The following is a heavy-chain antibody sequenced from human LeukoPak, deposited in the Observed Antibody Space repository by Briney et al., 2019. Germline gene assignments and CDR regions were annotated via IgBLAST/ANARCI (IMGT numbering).Heavy chain of an antibody. CDR2: INPNSGGT. D-gene: IGHD3-22*01. Sequence: ASVKVSCKASGYTFTGYYMHWVRQAPGQGLEWMGWINPNSGGTNYAQKFQGWVTMTRDTSISTAYMELSSLRSEDTAVYYCATFGKNYYDSWWFDPWGQGTLVTVSS. CDR3: ATFGKNYYDSWWFDP. J-gene: IGHJ5*02. CDR1: GYTFTGYY. V-gene: IGHV1-2*04.